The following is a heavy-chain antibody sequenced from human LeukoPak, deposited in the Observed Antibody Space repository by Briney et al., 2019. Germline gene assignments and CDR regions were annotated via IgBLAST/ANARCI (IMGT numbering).Heavy chain of an antibody. CDR3: ARVVSGWVDY. V-gene: IGHV4-61*08. D-gene: IGHD6-19*01. Sequence: SQTLSLTCAVSGGSISSTAYSWSWIRQPPGKGLEWIGYIYYSGSTNYNPSLKSRITISVDTSKNQFSLKLSSVTAADTAVYYCARVVSGWVDYWGQGTLVTVSS. CDR1: GGSISSTAYS. CDR2: IYYSGST. J-gene: IGHJ4*02.